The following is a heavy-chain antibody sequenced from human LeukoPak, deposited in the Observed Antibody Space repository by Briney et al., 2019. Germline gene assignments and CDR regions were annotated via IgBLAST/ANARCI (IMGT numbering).Heavy chain of an antibody. V-gene: IGHV3-66*01. CDR1: GFIASSNY. J-gene: IGHJ4*02. D-gene: IGHD3-16*01. Sequence: PGGSLRLSWTASGFIASSNYMSLVRQAPGKGLEWVAIIYSGGSTNYADSVKDRFTISRDNSKNTLYLQMKSLRAADTAVYYCAIDEPHLTRSLIPRLDYWGQGTLVTVSS. CDR3: AIDEPHLTRSLIPRLDY. CDR2: IYSGGST.